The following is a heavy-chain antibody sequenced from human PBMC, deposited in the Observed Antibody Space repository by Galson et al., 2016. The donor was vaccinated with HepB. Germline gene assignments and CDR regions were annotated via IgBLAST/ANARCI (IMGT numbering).Heavy chain of an antibody. D-gene: IGHD6-19*01. CDR3: ARRGYSSGWYGIPGYYYGMDV. Sequence: SLRLSCAASGFTASSNYMSWVRQAPRKGLEWVSVIYSGGFTYYADSVKGRFTISRDNSKNTLYLQMNSLRAEDTAVYYCARRGYSSGWYGIPGYYYGMDVWGQGTTVTVSS. CDR1: GFTASSNY. J-gene: IGHJ6*02. V-gene: IGHV3-66*04. CDR2: IYSGGFT.